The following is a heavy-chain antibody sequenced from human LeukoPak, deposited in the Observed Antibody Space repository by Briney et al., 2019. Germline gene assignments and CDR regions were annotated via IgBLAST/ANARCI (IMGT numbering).Heavy chain of an antibody. Sequence: GESLKISCQGSGYIFTTYWIAWVRQMPGKGLEWMGIIYPGDSDTRYSPSFQGQVTISADKSISTAYLQWSSLKASDTAMYFCARSDSSGSRGFAYWGQGALVTVSS. CDR3: ARSDSSGSRGFAY. CDR2: IYPGDSDT. CDR1: GYIFTTYW. J-gene: IGHJ4*02. V-gene: IGHV5-51*01. D-gene: IGHD3-10*01.